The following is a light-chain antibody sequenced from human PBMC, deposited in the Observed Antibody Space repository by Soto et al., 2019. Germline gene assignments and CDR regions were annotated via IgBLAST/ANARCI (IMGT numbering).Light chain of an antibody. V-gene: IGLV2-14*01. Sequence: QSALTKPASLSVSPGQSITISCTGTSSDVGGYTYVSWYQQHPGKAPKNMIYEVSNRPSGVYNRFSGSKSGNTASLTISGLQAEDEADYYGSSYTSSSTVVFRGGTKVTVL. CDR3: SSYTSSSTVV. CDR2: EVS. CDR1: SSDVGGYTY. J-gene: IGLJ3*02.